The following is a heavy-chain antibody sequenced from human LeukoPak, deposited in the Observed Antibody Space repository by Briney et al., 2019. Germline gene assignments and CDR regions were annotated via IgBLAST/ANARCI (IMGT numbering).Heavy chain of an antibody. Sequence: GGSLRLSCAASGFTFSSYGMRWVRQAPGKGLEWVPGISGSGGSKYYADSVKGRFTISRDNSKKPLYLQLNIRRARDPALYLCSRPPWTNYMDVWGKGAAVTLSS. V-gene: IGHV3-23*01. J-gene: IGHJ6*03. CDR2: ISGSGGSK. CDR3: SRPPWTNYMDV. D-gene: IGHD3/OR15-3a*01. CDR1: GFTFSSYG.